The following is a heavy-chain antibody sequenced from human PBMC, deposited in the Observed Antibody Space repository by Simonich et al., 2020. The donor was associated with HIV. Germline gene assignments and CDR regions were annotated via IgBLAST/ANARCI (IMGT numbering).Heavy chain of an antibody. CDR3: ARQNEHSIAAAGIGWFDP. CDR2: IYYRVST. V-gene: IGHV4-38-2*01. Sequence: QVQLQESGPGLVKPSETLSLTCAVSGYSIRNGYYWGWIREPPGKGLEWIGSIYYRVSTSYNPALKRRVTKSVDTSKNQFSLKLSSGTAADTAVYYCARQNEHSIAAAGIGWFDPWGQGTLVTVSS. D-gene: IGHD6-13*01. CDR1: GYSIRNGYY. J-gene: IGHJ5*02.